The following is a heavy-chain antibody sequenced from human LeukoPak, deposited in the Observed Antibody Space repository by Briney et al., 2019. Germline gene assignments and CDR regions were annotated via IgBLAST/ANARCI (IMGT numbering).Heavy chain of an antibody. CDR2: IYPGDSDT. V-gene: IGHV5-51*01. CDR3: ARHRRSANNWFDP. D-gene: IGHD4-17*01. CDR1: GYSFTSYW. Sequence: GESLKISCKGSGYSFTSYWIGWVRQMPGKGLELMGIIYPGDSDTRYSPSFQGQVTISADKSISTAYLQWSSLKASDTAMYYCARHRRSANNWFDPWGQGTLVTVSS. J-gene: IGHJ5*02.